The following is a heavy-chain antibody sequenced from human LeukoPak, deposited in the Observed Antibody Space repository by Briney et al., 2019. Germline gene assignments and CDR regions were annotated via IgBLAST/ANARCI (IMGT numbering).Heavy chain of an antibody. V-gene: IGHV4-34*01. J-gene: IGHJ3*02. CDR2: INHSGST. Sequence: SETLSLTCAVYGGSFSGYYWSWIRQPPGKGLEWIGEINHSGSTNYNPSLKSRVTISVDTSKNQFSLKLSSVTAADTAVYYCARYCSSTSCYEYTFDIWGQGTVVTVSS. CDR1: GGSFSGYY. D-gene: IGHD2-2*01. CDR3: ARYCSSTSCYEYTFDI.